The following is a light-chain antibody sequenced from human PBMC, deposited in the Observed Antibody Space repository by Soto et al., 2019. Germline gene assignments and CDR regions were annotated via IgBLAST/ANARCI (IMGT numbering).Light chain of an antibody. J-gene: IGKJ1*01. CDR2: AAS. CDR3: KMYNSAPQT. V-gene: IGKV1-27*01. Sequence: DIQMTQSPSSLSASVGDRVTITCRASQGISKYLAWYQQKPGKVPKLLIYAASTLQSGVPSRFSGSGSGTDFTLNISSLQPEDVATYYCKMYNSAPQTCGQGTKVESK. CDR1: QGISKY.